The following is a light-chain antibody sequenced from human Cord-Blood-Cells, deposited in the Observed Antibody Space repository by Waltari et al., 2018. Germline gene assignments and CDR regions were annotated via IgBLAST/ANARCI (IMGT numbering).Light chain of an antibody. Sequence: DIQMTQSPSSRSASVGERVTITCQASQDISNYLNCYQQKPGKAPKLLIYDAYNLETGVPSRFSGNGSETDFTFSISCLQPQDIAAYCCQQYVNLPYPFDQGPKLEI. V-gene: IGKV1-33*01. CDR3: QQYVNLPYP. CDR1: QDISNY. J-gene: IGKJ2*01. CDR2: DAY.